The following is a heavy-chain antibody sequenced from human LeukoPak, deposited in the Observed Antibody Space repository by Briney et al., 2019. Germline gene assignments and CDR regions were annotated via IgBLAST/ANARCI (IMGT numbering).Heavy chain of an antibody. CDR1: GGSISSSNW. CDR2: IYHSGST. Sequence: PSGTLSLTCAVSGGSISSSNWWSWVRQPPGKGLEWIGEIYHSGSTNYNPSLKSRVTISVDTSKNQFSLKLSSVTAADTAVYYCARAAICSGGSCYRTFDYWGQGTLVTVSS. CDR3: ARAAICSGGSCYRTFDY. V-gene: IGHV4-4*02. D-gene: IGHD2-15*01. J-gene: IGHJ4*02.